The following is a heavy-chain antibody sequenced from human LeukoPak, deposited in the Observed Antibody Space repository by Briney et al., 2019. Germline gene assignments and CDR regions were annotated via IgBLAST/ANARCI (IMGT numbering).Heavy chain of an antibody. CDR1: GGSVSSGSYY. CDR2: IYYSGST. D-gene: IGHD3-10*01. J-gene: IGHJ4*02. Sequence: SSETLSLTCTVSGGSVSSGSYYWSWIRQPPGKGLEWIGYIYYSGSTNYNPSLKSRVTISVDTSKNQFSLKLSSVTAADTAVYHCVLQMVRDPIMEDYWGQGTLVTVSS. CDR3: VLQMVRDPIMEDY. V-gene: IGHV4-61*01.